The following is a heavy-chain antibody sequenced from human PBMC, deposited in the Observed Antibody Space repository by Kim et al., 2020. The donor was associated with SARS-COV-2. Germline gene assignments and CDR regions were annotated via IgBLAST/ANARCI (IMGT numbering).Heavy chain of an antibody. CDR1: GYTFTSYG. J-gene: IGHJ3*02. V-gene: IGHV1-18*01. D-gene: IGHD6-13*01. Sequence: ASVKVSCKASGYTFTSYGISWVRQSPGQGLEWMGWISAYNGNTNYAQKLQGRVTMTTDTSTSTAYMELRSLRSDDTAVYYCARVGYSSSSHAFDIWGQGTMVTVSS. CDR3: ARVGYSSSSHAFDI. CDR2: ISAYNGNT.